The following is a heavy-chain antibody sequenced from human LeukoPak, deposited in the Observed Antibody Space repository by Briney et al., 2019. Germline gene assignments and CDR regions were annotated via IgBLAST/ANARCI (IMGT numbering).Heavy chain of an antibody. V-gene: IGHV4-39*07. CDR3: ARGALSHYYYYYMDV. J-gene: IGHJ6*03. CDR2: IYYSGST. Sequence: SETLSLTCTVSGGSISSSSYYWGWIRQPPGKGLEWIGSIYYSGSTYYNPSLKSRVTISVDTSKNQFSLKLSSVTAADTAVYYCARGALSHYYYYYMDVWGKGTTVTISS. CDR1: GGSISSSSYY.